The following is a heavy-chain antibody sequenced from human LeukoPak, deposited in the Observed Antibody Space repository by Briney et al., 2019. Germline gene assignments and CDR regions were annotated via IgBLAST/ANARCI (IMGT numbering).Heavy chain of an antibody. D-gene: IGHD3-3*01. CDR3: ASPRVLVDYMDV. CDR1: GFTVSSNY. Sequence: GGSLRLSCAAPGFTVSSNYMSWVRQAPGKGLEWVSVIYSGGSTYYADSVKGRFTISRDNSKNTLYLQMNSLRAEDTAVYYCASPRVLVDYMDVWGKGTTVTVSS. V-gene: IGHV3-66*02. J-gene: IGHJ6*03. CDR2: IYSGGST.